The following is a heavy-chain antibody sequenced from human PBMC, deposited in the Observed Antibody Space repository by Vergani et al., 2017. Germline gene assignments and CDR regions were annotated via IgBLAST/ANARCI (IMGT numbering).Heavy chain of an antibody. D-gene: IGHD2-2*01. CDR1: GFTFSTYA. CDR3: ARDAIYCSSTSCYAPNWFDP. J-gene: IGHJ5*02. CDR2: ISSDGGST. V-gene: IGHV3-23*01. Sequence: EVQLLESGGGLVQPGGSLRLSCAASGFTFSTYAMTWVRQAPGKGLEWVSTISSDGGSTYYADSVKGRFTISRDNAKNSLYLQMNSLRAEDTAVYYCARDAIYCSSTSCYAPNWFDPWGQGTLVTVSS.